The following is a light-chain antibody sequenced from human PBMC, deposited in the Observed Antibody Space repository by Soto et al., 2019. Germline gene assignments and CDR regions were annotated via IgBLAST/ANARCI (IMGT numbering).Light chain of an antibody. CDR3: AAWDDTVRSYV. CDR2: RNN. Sequence: QAVVTQPPSVSGTPGQRVTISCSGGISNIGNNYVHWFQQLPGTAPKVLSNRNNQRPSGVPDRFSGSKSGTSASLAISGLRSEDEAEYYCAAWDDTVRSYVFGTGTKLTVL. V-gene: IGLV1-47*01. CDR1: ISNIGNNY. J-gene: IGLJ1*01.